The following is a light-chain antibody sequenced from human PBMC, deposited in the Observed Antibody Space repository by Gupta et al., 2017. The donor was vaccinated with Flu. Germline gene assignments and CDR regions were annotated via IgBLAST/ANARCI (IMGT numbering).Light chain of an antibody. J-gene: IGLJ1*01. CDR2: EVS. V-gene: IGLV2-18*02. Sequence: QSALTQPPSVSGSPGQSVTISCTGTSSDVGTYNRVSWYQQSPGTAPKLTIYEVSNRPSGVPDRFSGSKSGNTASLTISGLQGEDEADYYCSSYTSSYTFVFGTGTKVTVL. CDR1: SSDVGTYNR. CDR3: SSYTSSYTFV.